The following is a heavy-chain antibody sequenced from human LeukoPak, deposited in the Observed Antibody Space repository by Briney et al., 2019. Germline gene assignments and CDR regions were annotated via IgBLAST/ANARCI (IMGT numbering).Heavy chain of an antibody. J-gene: IGHJ4*02. CDR2: ISSSSGYL. Sequence: PGGSLRLSCTASGFTFSIYNMNWVREAPGKGLEGVVLISSSSGYLYYTDEVKGRFTISRDNAKNSLYLQMNSLRAEDTAVYYCARGSEWEPLYYFDYWGQGNLVTVSS. D-gene: IGHD1-26*01. CDR1: GFTFSIYN. V-gene: IGHV3-21*01. CDR3: ARGSEWEPLYYFDY.